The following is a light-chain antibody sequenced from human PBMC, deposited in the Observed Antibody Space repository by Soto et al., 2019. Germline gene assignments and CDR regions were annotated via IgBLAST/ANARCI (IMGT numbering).Light chain of an antibody. CDR2: DAS. J-gene: IGKJ3*01. CDR3: QQFGRSPRFT. CDR1: QNIGDNY. Sequence: IVLTQSPGTLSLSPGDRATLSRRASQNIGDNYLAWYQQKPGQAPRLLIYDASRRATGIPERFSGSGSGTDFTLTINRLEPEDFAVYYCQQFGRSPRFTFGPGTKVDIK. V-gene: IGKV3-20*01.